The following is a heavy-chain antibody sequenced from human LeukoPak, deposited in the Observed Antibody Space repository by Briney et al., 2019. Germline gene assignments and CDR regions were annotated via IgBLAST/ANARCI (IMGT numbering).Heavy chain of an antibody. CDR3: ARDKYYARASYGMDV. CDR1: GFTFSDYY. J-gene: IGHJ6*02. CDR2: ISSSGSTI. D-gene: IGHD1-26*01. Sequence: GGSLRLSCAASGFTFSDYYMSWIRQAPGKGLEWVSYISSSGSTIYYADSVKGRFTISRDNAKNSLYLQMNSLGAEDTAVYYCARDKYYARASYGMDVWGQGTTVTVSS. V-gene: IGHV3-11*01.